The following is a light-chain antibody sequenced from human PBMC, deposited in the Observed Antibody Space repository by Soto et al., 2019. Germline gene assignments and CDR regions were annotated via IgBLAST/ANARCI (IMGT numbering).Light chain of an antibody. CDR2: EVS. V-gene: IGLV2-14*01. Sequence: QSALTQPASVSGSPGQSITISCTGTSSDVGGYNYVAWYQQHPGKVPRLMIYEVSNRPSGVSNRFSGSKSGSTASLTISGLQAEDEADYYCISYTSSSTSYDFGTGTQLTVL. J-gene: IGLJ1*01. CDR1: SSDVGGYNY. CDR3: ISYTSSSTSYD.